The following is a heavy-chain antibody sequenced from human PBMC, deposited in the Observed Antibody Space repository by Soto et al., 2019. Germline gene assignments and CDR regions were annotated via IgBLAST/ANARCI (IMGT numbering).Heavy chain of an antibody. J-gene: IGHJ3*02. CDR3: ARVPGVVVSADDAFDI. D-gene: IGHD2-21*02. CDR1: GGSVSSNNW. Sequence: QGELQESGPGLVKPSGTLSLTCAVSGGSVSSNNWWSWVRQSPGKGLEWMGEIYHSGSAHYNPSLKSRATISLDKSKNLFSLRLTSVTAADTAVYYCARVPGVVVSADDAFDIWGPGTRVIVSS. CDR2: IYHSGSA. V-gene: IGHV4-4*02.